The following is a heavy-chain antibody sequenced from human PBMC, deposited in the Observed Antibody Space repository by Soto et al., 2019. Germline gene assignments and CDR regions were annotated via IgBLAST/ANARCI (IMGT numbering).Heavy chain of an antibody. D-gene: IGHD3-16*01. CDR2: INPSGSSA. Sequence: QVHLVQSGAEEKKPGASVKISCKASGDSFTRHYVHWVRQAPGQGLEWMGIINPSGSSANYAENCKGXLXXXRXXYTNTVYTEMRSLRSEDTAMYYCARARGGDHAFDIWGQGTMVTVSS. CDR1: GDSFTRHY. J-gene: IGHJ3*02. V-gene: IGHV1-46*03. CDR3: ARARGGDHAFDI.